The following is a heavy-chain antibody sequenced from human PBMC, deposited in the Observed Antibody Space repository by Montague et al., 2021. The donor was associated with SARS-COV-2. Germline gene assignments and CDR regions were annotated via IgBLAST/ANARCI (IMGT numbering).Heavy chain of an antibody. CDR2: INHSGSS. CDR3: ARLAYCGADCFSGWEIFFDP. V-gene: IGHV4-34*01. Sequence: SETLSLTCAVSGGSFSSYYWSWICQPPGKGLEWIAEINHSGSSNYDPSLTSRVTMSVDTSKNQFSLKLNSVTVADTAVYYCARLAYCGADCFSGWEIFFDPWGQGTLVTVSS. J-gene: IGHJ5*02. D-gene: IGHD2-21*02. CDR1: GGSFSSYY.